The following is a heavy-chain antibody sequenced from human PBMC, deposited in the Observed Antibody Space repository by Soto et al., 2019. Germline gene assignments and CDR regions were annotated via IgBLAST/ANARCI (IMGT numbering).Heavy chain of an antibody. D-gene: IGHD2-15*01. Sequence: PSETLSLTCAVYGWSFSGYYWSWIRQPPGKGLEWIGEINHSGSTNYNPSLKSRVTISVDTSKNQFSLKLGSVTAADTAVYYCARVRRYCSGGSCYSKPYYFDYWGQGTLVTVSS. CDR3: ARVRRYCSGGSCYSKPYYFDY. CDR2: INHSGST. CDR1: GWSFSGYY. J-gene: IGHJ4*02. V-gene: IGHV4-34*01.